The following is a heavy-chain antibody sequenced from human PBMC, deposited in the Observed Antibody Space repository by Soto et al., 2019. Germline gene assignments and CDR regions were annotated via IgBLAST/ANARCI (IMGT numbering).Heavy chain of an antibody. V-gene: IGHV3-48*02. D-gene: IGHD2-21*02. CDR1: GFRFSDHS. CDR2: ISSNGDIT. J-gene: IGHJ4*02. Sequence: LVESGGGLVHPGESLRLSCEGSGFRFSDHSMNWVRQAPGKGLQWISYISSNGDITYYADSVKGRFTVSRDNANDALFLQMNSLRDDETATYYCARLPKGSLVPAWGQGARVTVSS. CDR3: ARLPKGSLVPA.